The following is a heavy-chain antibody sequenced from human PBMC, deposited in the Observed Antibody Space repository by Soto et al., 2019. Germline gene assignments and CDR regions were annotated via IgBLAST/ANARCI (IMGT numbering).Heavy chain of an antibody. Sequence: TLSLTCAVSGGSFTSNNWWTWVRQPPGQGLEWIGEIYRTGSTNYNPSLKSGVTISLDKSENQFSLKVTSLTAADTAVYYCASRDPGTSVDYWGQGTLVTVSS. CDR2: IYRTGST. V-gene: IGHV4-4*02. D-gene: IGHD1-7*01. CDR3: ASRDPGTSVDY. J-gene: IGHJ4*02. CDR1: GGSFTSNNW.